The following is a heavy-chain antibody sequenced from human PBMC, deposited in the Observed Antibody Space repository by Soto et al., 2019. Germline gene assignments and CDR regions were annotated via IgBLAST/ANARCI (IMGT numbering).Heavy chain of an antibody. D-gene: IGHD5-18*01. CDR1: GFTFSSYA. CDR3: ARRRNTAMAY. V-gene: IGHV3-30-3*01. J-gene: IGHJ4*02. Sequence: GSLRLSCAASGFTFSSYAMHWFRQAPGKGLEWVAVISYDGSNKYYADSVKGRFTISRDNSKNTLYLQMNSLRAEDTAVYYCARRRNTAMAYWGQGTLVTVSS. CDR2: ISYDGSNK.